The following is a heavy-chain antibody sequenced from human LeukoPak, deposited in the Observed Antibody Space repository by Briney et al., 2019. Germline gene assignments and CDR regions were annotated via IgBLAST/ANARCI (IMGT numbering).Heavy chain of an antibody. CDR1: GFTVSSNY. V-gene: IGHV3-53*01. Sequence: GGSLRLSCAASGFTVSSNYMSWVRQAPGKGLEWVSVIGSDDTFYTDSVKGRFVISRDNSKSILYLQMNSLRAEDTAMYYCAKDSVAYNGIYGAFDIWGQGTMVTVSS. D-gene: IGHD1-26*01. CDR2: IGSDDT. J-gene: IGHJ3*02. CDR3: AKDSVAYNGIYGAFDI.